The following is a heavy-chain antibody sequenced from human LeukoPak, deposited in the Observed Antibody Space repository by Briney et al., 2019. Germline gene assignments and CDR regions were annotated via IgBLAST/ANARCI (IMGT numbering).Heavy chain of an antibody. CDR2: IWFDGSNQ. V-gene: IGHV3-33*01. CDR3: ARDDFAGDSSGYIDY. CDR1: GFIFSNYG. Sequence: GGSLRLSCAASGFIFSNYGMHWVRQAPGKGLEWVAGIWFDGSNQYHADAVKGRFTISRDNSKNTLYLQISSLRAEDTALYYCARDDFAGDSSGYIDYWGQGTLVTVSS. D-gene: IGHD3-22*01. J-gene: IGHJ4*02.